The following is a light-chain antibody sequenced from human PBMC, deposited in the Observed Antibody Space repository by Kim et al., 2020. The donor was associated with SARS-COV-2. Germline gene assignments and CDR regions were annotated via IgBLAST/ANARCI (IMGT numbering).Light chain of an antibody. CDR2: DVS. Sequence: SVTSACTGTSRDSGGNNYVSWYQQHPGKAPKLMIYDVSKRPSGVPDRFSGSKSGNTASLTISGLQAEDEADYYCCSYAGSYTWVFGGGTQLTVL. J-gene: IGLJ3*02. CDR3: CSYAGSYTWV. V-gene: IGLV2-11*01. CDR1: SRDSGGNNY.